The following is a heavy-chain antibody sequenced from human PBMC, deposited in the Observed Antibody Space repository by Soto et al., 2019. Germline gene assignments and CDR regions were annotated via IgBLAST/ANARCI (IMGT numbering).Heavy chain of an antibody. J-gene: IGHJ4*02. CDR1: GGSIISYY. CDR3: ARHTHSGYMAYYFDY. CDR2: ICYSGST. V-gene: IGHV4-59*08. Sequence: PSETLSLTCTVSGGSIISYYWSWIRQPPGKGLEWIGYICYSGSTNYNPSLKSRVTISVDTSKNQFSLKLSSVTAADTAVYYCARHTHSGYMAYYFDYWGQGTLVTVSS. D-gene: IGHD3-22*01.